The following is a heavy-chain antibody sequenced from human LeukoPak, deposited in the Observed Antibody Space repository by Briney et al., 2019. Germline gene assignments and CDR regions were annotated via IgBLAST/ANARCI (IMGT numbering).Heavy chain of an antibody. CDR2: IWYDGTVK. CDR1: GFTFSSSG. Sequence: GRSLRLSCAASGFTFSSSGMHWVRQAPGKGLEWVAVIWYDGTVKYYADSVKGRFTISRDNSKNTMYLQMNSLRAEDTAVYYCARGPSRANAFDIWGQGTMVTVSS. D-gene: IGHD2-2*01. CDR3: ARGPSRANAFDI. J-gene: IGHJ3*02. V-gene: IGHV3-33*01.